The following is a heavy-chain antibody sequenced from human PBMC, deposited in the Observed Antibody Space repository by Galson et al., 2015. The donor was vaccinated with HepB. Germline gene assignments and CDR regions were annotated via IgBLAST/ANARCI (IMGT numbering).Heavy chain of an antibody. V-gene: IGHV1-58*01. CDR1: GFTFTSSA. CDR3: AAERGDPNSGDYVFGTFDP. J-gene: IGHJ5*02. D-gene: IGHD4-17*01. Sequence: QSGAEVKKPGESLRISCKASGFTFTSSAVQWVRQARGQRLEWIGWIVVGSGNTNYAQMFQERVTITRDVSTSTAYMELSSLTSEDTAVYFCAAERGDPNSGDYVFGTFDPWGQGTLVTVSS. CDR2: IVVGSGNT.